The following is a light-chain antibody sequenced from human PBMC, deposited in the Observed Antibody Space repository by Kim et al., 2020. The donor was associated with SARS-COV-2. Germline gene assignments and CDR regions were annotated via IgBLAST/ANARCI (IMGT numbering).Light chain of an antibody. CDR3: QQYITWLYT. Sequence: VSPGESVTRSCRASQYVSSNLSWYQQKFGQAPRLLSHGASTRATGVPARFSGRGSDTEFTLTISSLQSEDSAVYYCQQYITWLYTFGGGTKVDIK. CDR1: QYVSSN. J-gene: IGKJ4*01. CDR2: GAS. V-gene: IGKV3-15*01.